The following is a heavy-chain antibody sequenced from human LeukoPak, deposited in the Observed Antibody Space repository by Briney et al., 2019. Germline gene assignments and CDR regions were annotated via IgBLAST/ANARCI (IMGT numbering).Heavy chain of an antibody. CDR1: GFTFSDYS. J-gene: IGHJ4*02. V-gene: IGHV3-21*01. D-gene: IGHD3-10*01. CDR3: AKVGIVLLWFGEFDY. CDR2: ISSSSIYI. Sequence: PGGSLRLSCAASGFTFSDYSMNWVRQAPGKGLEWVSSISSSSIYIYYADSVKGRFTISRDNAENSLYLQMGSLRAEDTAVYYCAKVGIVLLWFGEFDYWGQGTLVTVSS.